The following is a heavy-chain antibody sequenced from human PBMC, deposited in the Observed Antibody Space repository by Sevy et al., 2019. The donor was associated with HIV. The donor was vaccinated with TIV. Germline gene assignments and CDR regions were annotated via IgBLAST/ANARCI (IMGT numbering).Heavy chain of an antibody. CDR2: ISWNSGSI. CDR1: GFTFDDYA. D-gene: IGHD1-26*01. J-gene: IGHJ6*02. CDR3: AKDGATFYYYYGMDV. V-gene: IGHV3-9*01. Sequence: GGSLRLSCAASGFTFDDYAMHWARQAPGKGLEWVSGISWNSGSIGYADSVKGRFTISRDNAKNSLYLQMNSLRAEDTALYYCAKDGATFYYYYGMDVWGQGTTVTVSS.